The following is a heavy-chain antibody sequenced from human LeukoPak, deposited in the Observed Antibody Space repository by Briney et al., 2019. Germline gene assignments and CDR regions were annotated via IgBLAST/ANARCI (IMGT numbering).Heavy chain of an antibody. CDR3: VTDRIDYGSGRRCYMDV. CDR1: GYTFTDYY. Sequence: ASVKISCKASGYTFTDYYIHWVQQAPGKGLEWMGRVDPEDGETVYAEEFQGRVTITADTSTDTAYMELSSLRSEDMAVYYCVTDRIDYGSGRRCYMDVWGKGTSVTVSS. D-gene: IGHD3-10*01. J-gene: IGHJ6*03. V-gene: IGHV1-69-2*01. CDR2: VDPEDGET.